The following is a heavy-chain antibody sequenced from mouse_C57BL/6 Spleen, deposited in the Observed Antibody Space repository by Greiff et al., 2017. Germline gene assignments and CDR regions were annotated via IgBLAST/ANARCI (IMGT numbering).Heavy chain of an antibody. J-gene: IGHJ4*01. CDR2: IYPSDSET. CDR1: GYTFTSYW. CDR3: ARGVYYYAMDY. Sequence: QVQLQQPGAELVRPGSSVKLSCKASGYTFTSYWMDWVKQRPGQGLEWIGNIYPSDSETHYNQKFKYKATLTVDKSSSTAYMQLSSRTSEDSAVYYCARGVYYYAMDYWGQGTSVTVSS. V-gene: IGHV1-61*01.